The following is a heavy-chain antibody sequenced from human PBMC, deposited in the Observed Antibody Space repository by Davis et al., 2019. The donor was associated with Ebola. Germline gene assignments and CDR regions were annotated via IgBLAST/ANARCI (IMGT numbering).Heavy chain of an antibody. CDR3: ARGGTDDFWSGYYYYYYGMDV. Sequence: AASVKVSCKASGYTFTSYDINWVRQATGQGLEWMGWMNPNSGNTGYAQKFQGRITMTRNISISTAYMELSSLRSEDTAVYYCARGGTDDFWSGYYYYYYGMDVWGQGTTVTVSS. CDR1: GYTFTSYD. J-gene: IGHJ6*02. CDR2: MNPNSGNT. D-gene: IGHD3-3*01. V-gene: IGHV1-8*01.